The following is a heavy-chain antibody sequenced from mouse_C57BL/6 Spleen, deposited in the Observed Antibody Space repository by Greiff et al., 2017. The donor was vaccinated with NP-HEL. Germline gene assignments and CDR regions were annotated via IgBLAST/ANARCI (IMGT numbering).Heavy chain of an antibody. V-gene: IGHV1-59*01. CDR2: IDPSDSYT. Sequence: QVQLKQPGAELVRPGTSVKLSCKASGYTFTSYWMHWVKQRPGQGLEWIGVIDPSDSYTNYNQKFKGKATLTVDTSSSTAYMQLSSLTSEDSAVYYCARDWGWLLRDYWGQGTTLTVSS. D-gene: IGHD2-3*01. J-gene: IGHJ2*01. CDR3: ARDWGWLLRDY. CDR1: GYTFTSYW.